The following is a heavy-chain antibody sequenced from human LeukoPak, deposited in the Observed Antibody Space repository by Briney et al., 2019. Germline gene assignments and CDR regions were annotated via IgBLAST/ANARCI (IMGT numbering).Heavy chain of an antibody. V-gene: IGHV3-74*01. CDR2: INSDGSST. D-gene: IGHD3-10*01. J-gene: IGHJ4*02. Sequence: GGSLRLSCAASGFTFSSYWMHWVRQAPGKGLVWVSRINSDGSSTSYADSVKGRFTISRDNAKNTLYLQMNSLRVEDTAVYYCAREWSGFGELPDYWGQGTLVTVSS. CDR1: GFTFSSYW. CDR3: AREWSGFGELPDY.